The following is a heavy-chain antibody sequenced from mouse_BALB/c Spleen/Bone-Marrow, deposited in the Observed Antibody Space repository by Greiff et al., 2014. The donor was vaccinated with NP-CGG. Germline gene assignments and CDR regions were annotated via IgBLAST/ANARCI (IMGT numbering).Heavy chain of an antibody. CDR2: IDPANGNT. V-gene: IGHV14-3*02. CDR3: ASYYYGSSSFAY. Sequence: EVKLQESGAELVKPGASVKLSCTASGFNIKDTNMHWVKQRPEQGLEWIGRIDPANGNTKYDPKFQGKATITADTSSNTAYLQLSSLTSEDTAVYYCASYYYGSSSFAYWGQGTLVTVSA. D-gene: IGHD1-1*01. CDR1: GFNIKDTN. J-gene: IGHJ3*01.